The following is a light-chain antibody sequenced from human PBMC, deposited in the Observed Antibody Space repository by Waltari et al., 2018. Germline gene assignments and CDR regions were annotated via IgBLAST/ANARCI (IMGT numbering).Light chain of an antibody. J-gene: IGLJ3*02. V-gene: IGLV8-61*01. CDR1: SGSFSTTSY. Sequence: QTVVPQEPSLSVSPGGTVTLSCALSSGSFSTTSYVSWYQQTPGQPPRTLVFKTNTRSSGVPDRFSGSILGNKVALTITGAQAEDESDYYCLVYMGSGIWVFGGGTKLTVL. CDR3: LVYMGSGIWV. CDR2: KTN.